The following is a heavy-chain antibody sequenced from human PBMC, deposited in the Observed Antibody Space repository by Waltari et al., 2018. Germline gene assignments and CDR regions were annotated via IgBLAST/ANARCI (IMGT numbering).Heavy chain of an antibody. V-gene: IGHV4-39*07. Sequence: QLQLQESGPGLVKPSETLSLTCTVPGGSISSGSYYWGWIRQPPGKWLESIGYISYSGTTYYNLSLKSRVTMSVDTSRDQYSLSLRSVAAADTAVYYCARYYGNGEGWLDPWGQGTLVTVSS. CDR2: ISYSGTT. J-gene: IGHJ5*02. D-gene: IGHD3-3*01. CDR3: ARYYGNGEGWLDP. CDR1: GGSISSGSYY.